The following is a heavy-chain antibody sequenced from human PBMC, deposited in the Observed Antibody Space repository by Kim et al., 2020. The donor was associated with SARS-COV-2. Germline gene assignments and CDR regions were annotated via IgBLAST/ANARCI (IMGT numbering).Heavy chain of an antibody. CDR1: GVSFSGDY. Sequence: SETLSLTCNVSGVSFSGDYWSWIRQTPVKGLQWISSISYAGTMSYNPSLKSRVTISVDTSKNQVSLKLSSVTAADTAMYYCARHLGGSGAFYNVGYWGQGSRVTVSS. CDR2: ISYAGTM. D-gene: IGHD3-10*01. CDR3: ARHLGGSGAFYNVGY. J-gene: IGHJ4*02. V-gene: IGHV4-59*08.